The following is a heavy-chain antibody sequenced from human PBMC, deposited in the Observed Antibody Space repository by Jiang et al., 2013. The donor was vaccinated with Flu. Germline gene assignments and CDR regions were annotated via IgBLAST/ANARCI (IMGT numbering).Heavy chain of an antibody. Sequence: IGWVRQMPGKGLEWMGIIYPGDSDTRYSPSFQGQVTISADKSISTAYLQWSSLKASDTAMYYCARSLYDSSGYYPPFAFDIWGQGTMVTVSS. CDR3: ARSLYDSSGYYPPFAFDI. V-gene: IGHV5-51*01. CDR2: IYPGDSDT. D-gene: IGHD3-22*01. J-gene: IGHJ3*02.